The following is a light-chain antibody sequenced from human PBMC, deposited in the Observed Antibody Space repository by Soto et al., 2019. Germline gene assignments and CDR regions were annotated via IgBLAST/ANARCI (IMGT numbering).Light chain of an antibody. J-gene: IGKJ4*01. CDR3: QQRSNWPT. V-gene: IGKV3-11*01. CDR1: QSVSSY. Sequence: EIVLTQSPATLSLSPGERATLSCRASQSVSSYLAWYQQKPGQAPRLLIYEASNRATGIPDRFSGSGSGTDFTLTISSLEPEDFAVYYCQQRSNWPTSGGGTKVEIK. CDR2: EAS.